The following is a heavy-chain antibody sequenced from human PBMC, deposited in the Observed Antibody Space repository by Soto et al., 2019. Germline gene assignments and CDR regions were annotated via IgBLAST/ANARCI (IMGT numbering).Heavy chain of an antibody. CDR3: AREYCRGGSCYDPDF. Sequence: GASVKVSCKASGYTFTTYGISWVRQAPGQGLEWMGWISGYNGDTKYAQELQDRVTMTTDTSTSTAYMELRSLRSDDTAVYYCAREYCRGGSCYDPDFWGQGTLVTVSS. J-gene: IGHJ4*02. CDR1: GYTFTTYG. V-gene: IGHV1-18*01. D-gene: IGHD2-15*01. CDR2: ISGYNGDT.